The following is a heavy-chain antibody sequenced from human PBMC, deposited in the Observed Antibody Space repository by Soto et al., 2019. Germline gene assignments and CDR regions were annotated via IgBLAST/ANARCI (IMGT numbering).Heavy chain of an antibody. CDR3: ARSYSGGDAYFDY. CDR1: GGSISSGGYA. J-gene: IGHJ4*02. Sequence: PSETLSLTCAVSGGSISSGGYAWAWIRRPPGKGLEWVGYIYQSGSTYYNPSLKSRVTIAADRSKNQFSLNLASVTAADTAVYYCARSYSGGDAYFDYWGQGTVVTVSS. D-gene: IGHD2-21*02. CDR2: IYQSGST. V-gene: IGHV4-30-2*01.